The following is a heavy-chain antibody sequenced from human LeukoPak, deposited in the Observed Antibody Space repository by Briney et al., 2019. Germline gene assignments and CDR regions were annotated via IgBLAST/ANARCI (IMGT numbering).Heavy chain of an antibody. D-gene: IGHD2-21*02. CDR1: GGSVTSSSYY. CDR2: IYYSGST. V-gene: IGHV4-31*03. Sequence: SETLSLTCTVSGGSVTSSSYYWSWIRQHPGKGLEWVGYIYYSGSTHYNPSLKSRVTISVDTSKNQFSLKLSSVTAADTAIYYCASKYNDYYNYYYYYMEVWGKGTSVTVSS. CDR3: ASKYNDYYNYYYYYMEV. J-gene: IGHJ6*03.